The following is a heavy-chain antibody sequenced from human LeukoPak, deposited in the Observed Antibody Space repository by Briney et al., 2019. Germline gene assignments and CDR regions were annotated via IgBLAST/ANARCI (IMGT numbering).Heavy chain of an antibody. D-gene: IGHD3-3*01. Sequence: PSETLSLTCTVSGGSISSSSYYWRWIRQPPGKGLEWIGSIYYSGSTYYNPSLKSRVTISVDTSKNQFSLKLSSVTAADTAVYYCAGHGEPGYYDFWSGYYPSNYYYYMDVWGKGTTVTLSS. CDR2: IYYSGST. V-gene: IGHV4-39*01. CDR1: GGSISSSSYY. CDR3: AGHGEPGYYDFWSGYYPSNYYYYMDV. J-gene: IGHJ6*03.